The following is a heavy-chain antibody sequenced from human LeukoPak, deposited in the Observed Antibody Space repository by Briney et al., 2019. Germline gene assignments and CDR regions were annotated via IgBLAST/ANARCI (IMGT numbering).Heavy chain of an antibody. CDR2: IYYSGST. CDR3: ARHGLDTAMMNYYYYYMDV. J-gene: IGHJ6*03. D-gene: IGHD5-18*01. Sequence: SETLSLTCTVSGGSISSSSYYWRWIPQPPGKGLEWFGSIYYSGSTYYNPSLKSRVTISVDTSKNQFSLKLSSVTAADTAMYYCARHGLDTAMMNYYYYYMDVWGKGTTVTVSS. CDR1: GGSISSSSYY. V-gene: IGHV4-39*01.